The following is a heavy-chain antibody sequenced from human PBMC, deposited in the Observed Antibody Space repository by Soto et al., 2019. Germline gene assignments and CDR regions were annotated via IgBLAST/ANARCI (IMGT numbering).Heavy chain of an antibody. J-gene: IGHJ6*02. D-gene: IGHD3-16*01. CDR1: GYSFTSYW. V-gene: IGHV5-51*01. CDR3: ARHSKEGGYYYYHGMDV. CDR2: IYPGDSDT. Sequence: GESLKISCKGSGYSFTSYWIGWVRQMPGKGLEWMGIIYPGDSDTRYSPSFQGQVTISADKSISTAYLQWSSLKASDTAMYYCARHSKEGGYYYYHGMDVWGQGTTVTVSS.